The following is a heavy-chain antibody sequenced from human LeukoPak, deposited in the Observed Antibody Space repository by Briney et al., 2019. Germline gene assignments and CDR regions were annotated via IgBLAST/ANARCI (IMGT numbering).Heavy chain of an antibody. Sequence: GGSLRLSCAASGFTFSSYAMSWVRQAPGKGLEWVSAISGSGGSTYYADSVKGRFTISRDNSKNTLYLKMNSLRAEDTAVYYCAKGPGNYYDSSGYLYYFDYWGQGTLVTVSS. CDR3: AKGPGNYYDSSGYLYYFDY. D-gene: IGHD3-22*01. CDR2: ISGSGGST. CDR1: GFTFSSYA. V-gene: IGHV3-23*01. J-gene: IGHJ4*02.